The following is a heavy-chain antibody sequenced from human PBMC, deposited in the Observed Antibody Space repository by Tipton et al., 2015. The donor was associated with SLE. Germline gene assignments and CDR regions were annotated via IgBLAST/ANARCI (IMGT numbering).Heavy chain of an antibody. CDR2: ISDSGIT. V-gene: IGHV4-59*11. J-gene: IGHJ6*03. D-gene: IGHD2-8*01. Sequence: LVKPSETLSLTCSVSGASIGSHYWTWIRQPPGKGLEWIGYISDSGITNYNPSLKSRVAISIDTSKNQFSLNLSSVTAADTALYYCARVLGSRYCTNGVCTSPYYFYYYMDVWGRGTSVTVSS. CDR3: ARVLGSRYCTNGVCTSPYYFYYYMDV. CDR1: GASIGSHY.